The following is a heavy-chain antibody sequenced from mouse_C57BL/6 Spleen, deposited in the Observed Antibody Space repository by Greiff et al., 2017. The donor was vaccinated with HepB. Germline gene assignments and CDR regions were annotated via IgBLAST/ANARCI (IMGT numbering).Heavy chain of an antibody. J-gene: IGHJ2*01. D-gene: IGHD1-1*01. CDR1: GYTFTSYW. CDR3: ARGDYYGSSYDY. Sequence: QQSCKASGYTFTSYWMQWVKQGPGQGLEWIGAIDPSDSYTNYTQKFKGKATLTVDTSSSTAYMQLSSLTSEDSAVYYCARGDYYGSSYDYWGQGTTRTVSS. V-gene: IGHV1-50*01. CDR2: IDPSDSYT.